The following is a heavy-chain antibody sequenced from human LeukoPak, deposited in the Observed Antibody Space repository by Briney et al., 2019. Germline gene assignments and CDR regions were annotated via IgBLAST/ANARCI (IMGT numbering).Heavy chain of an antibody. J-gene: IGHJ4*02. D-gene: IGHD3-16*01. CDR1: GFAFSSYA. CDR2: IWYDGSKT. V-gene: IGHV3-33*01. CDR3: ATLSPGFDL. Sequence: GGSLRLSCAASGFAFSSYAMHWVRQAPGKGLEWVAVIWYDGSKTYYGDSVKGRFTVSRDTANDSLHLQMNSLRVDDTAVYYCATLSPGFDLWGQGTLVTVSS.